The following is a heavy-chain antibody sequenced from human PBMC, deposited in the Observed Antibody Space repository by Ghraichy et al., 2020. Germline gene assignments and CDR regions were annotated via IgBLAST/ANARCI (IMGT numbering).Heavy chain of an antibody. CDR3: ARERREATIMLGDY. CDR2: DGNNK. V-gene: IGHV3-30-3*01. Sequence: GESLNISCAASGFTFSSYAMHWVRQAPGKGLEWVAVDGNNKYYADSVKGRFTVSRDNSTNTLYLQMTSLRAEDTAVYYFARERREATIMLGDYWGRGTLVTVSS. J-gene: IGHJ4*02. CDR1: GFTFSSYA. D-gene: IGHD1-26*01.